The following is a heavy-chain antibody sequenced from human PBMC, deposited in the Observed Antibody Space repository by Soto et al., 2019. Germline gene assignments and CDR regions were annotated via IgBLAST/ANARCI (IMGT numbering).Heavy chain of an antibody. Sequence: ASVKVSCKGSGYSFRSYDITWVRQAPGQGLEWMGWVHPETGSTGYAQRFQGRVSMTSDTSRNTTYMELSDLRVEDTAVYYCARVPVPAAWRDPWGQGTLATVSS. CDR2: VHPETGST. CDR1: GYSFRSYD. CDR3: ARVPVPAAWRDP. J-gene: IGHJ5*02. V-gene: IGHV1-8*02. D-gene: IGHD4-17*01.